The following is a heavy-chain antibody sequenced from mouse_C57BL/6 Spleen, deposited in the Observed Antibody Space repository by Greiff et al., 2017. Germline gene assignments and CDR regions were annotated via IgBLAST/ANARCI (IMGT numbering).Heavy chain of an antibody. CDR2: INPGSGGT. D-gene: IGHD1-1*01. Sequence: VQLQQSGAELVRPGTSVKVSCKASGYAFTNYLIEWVKQRPGQGLEWIGVINPGSGGTNYNEKFKGKATQTADKSSSTAYMQLSSLTSEDSAVYFCARSDYGSSYAMDYWGQGTSVTVSS. J-gene: IGHJ4*01. V-gene: IGHV1-54*01. CDR1: GYAFTNYL. CDR3: ARSDYGSSYAMDY.